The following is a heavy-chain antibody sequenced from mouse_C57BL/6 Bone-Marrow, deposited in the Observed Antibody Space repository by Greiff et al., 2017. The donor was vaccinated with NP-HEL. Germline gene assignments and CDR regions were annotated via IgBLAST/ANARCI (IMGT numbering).Heavy chain of an antibody. CDR1: GFTFSDYY. CDR3: ARRGTTAFDY. J-gene: IGHJ2*01. V-gene: IGHV5-12*01. D-gene: IGHD1-2*01. Sequence: EVKLMESGGGLVQPGGSLKLSCAASGFTFSDYYMYWVRQTPEKRLEWVAYISNGGGSTYYPDTVKGRFPISRDNAKNTLYLQMSRLKSEDTAMYYCARRGTTAFDYWGQGTTLTVSS. CDR2: ISNGGGST.